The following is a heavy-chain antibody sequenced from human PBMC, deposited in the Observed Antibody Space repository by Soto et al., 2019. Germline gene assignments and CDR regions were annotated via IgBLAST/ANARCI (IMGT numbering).Heavy chain of an antibody. D-gene: IGHD1-20*01. CDR1: CGSLSGYY. CDR2: ISHSGST. CDR3: ARGERLQVFFIKNWFDP. V-gene: IGHV4-34*01. J-gene: IGHJ5*02. Sequence: ETLSLTCAVYCGSLSGYYWSWIRQPPGEVREWNGEISHSGSTNYNPTLKRRVTISIDMSKNQFTLKVSSVTAADTAVYYCARGERLQVFFIKNWFDPWGQGTLVTVS.